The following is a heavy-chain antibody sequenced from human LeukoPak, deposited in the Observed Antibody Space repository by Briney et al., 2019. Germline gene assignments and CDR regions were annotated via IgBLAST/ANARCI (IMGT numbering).Heavy chain of an antibody. J-gene: IGHJ4*02. D-gene: IGHD5-24*01. Sequence: PSETLSLTCAVYGGSFSGYYWSWIRQPPGKGLEWIGEINHSGSTNYNPSLKSRVTISVDTSKNQFSLKLISVTAADTAVYYCARRGDGYNYDDYWGQGTLVTVSS. CDR2: INHSGST. CDR3: ARRGDGYNYDDY. V-gene: IGHV4-34*01. CDR1: GGSFSGYY.